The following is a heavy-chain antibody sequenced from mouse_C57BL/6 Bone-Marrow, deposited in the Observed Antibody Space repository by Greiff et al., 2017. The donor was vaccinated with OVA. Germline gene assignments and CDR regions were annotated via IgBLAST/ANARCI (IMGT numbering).Heavy chain of an antibody. V-gene: IGHV5-6*02. J-gene: IGHJ2*01. CDR3: ARHTGTLDY. D-gene: IGHD4-1*01. CDR1: GFTFSSYG. Sequence: DVKLVESGGDLVKPGGSLKLSCAASGFTFSSYGMSWVRQTPDKRLEWVATISSGGSYTYYPDSVKGRFTISRDNAKNTLYLQMSSLKSEDTAMYYCARHTGTLDYWGQGTTLTVSS. CDR2: ISSGGSYT.